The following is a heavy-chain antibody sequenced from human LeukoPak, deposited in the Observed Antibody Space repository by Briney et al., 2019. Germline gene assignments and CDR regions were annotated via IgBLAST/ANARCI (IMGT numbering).Heavy chain of an antibody. CDR1: GGSFSGYY. CDR2: INHSGST. Sequence: SETLSLTCAVYGGSFSGYYWSWIRQPPGKRLEWIGEINHSGSTNYNPSLKSRVTISVDTSKNQFALKLNSVTAADTAMYFCARTPTYCGGDCYYFDPWGQGTLVTVSS. CDR3: ARTPTYCGGDCYYFDP. V-gene: IGHV4-34*01. D-gene: IGHD2-21*02. J-gene: IGHJ5*02.